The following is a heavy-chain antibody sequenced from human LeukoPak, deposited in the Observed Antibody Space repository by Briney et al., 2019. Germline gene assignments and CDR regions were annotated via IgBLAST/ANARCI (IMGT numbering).Heavy chain of an antibody. J-gene: IGHJ4*02. CDR1: GFTFSSYA. V-gene: IGHV3-23*01. D-gene: IGHD3-22*01. CDR2: ISGSGGST. CDR3: AKALDYYDSSGYYLGYFDY. Sequence: GGSLRLSCAASGFTFSSYAMSWVRQAPGKGLEWVSAISGSGGSTYYADSVKGRFTISRDNSKNTLYLQMNSLRAEDTAAYYCAKALDYYDSSGYYLGYFDYWGQGTLVTVSS.